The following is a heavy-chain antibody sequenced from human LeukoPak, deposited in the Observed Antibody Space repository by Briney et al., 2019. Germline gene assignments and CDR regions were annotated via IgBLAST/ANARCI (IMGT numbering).Heavy chain of an antibody. CDR3: ARSTMVRGAHYWFDP. V-gene: IGHV1-18*01. J-gene: IGHJ5*02. CDR2: ISAYNGNT. CDR1: GYTFTRYG. D-gene: IGHD3-10*01. Sequence: ASVEVSCKASGYTFTRYGISWVRQAPGQGLEWMGWISAYNGNTNYAQKLQGRVTMTTDTSTSTAYMELRSLRSDDTAVYYCARSTMVRGAHYWFDPWGQGTLVTVSS.